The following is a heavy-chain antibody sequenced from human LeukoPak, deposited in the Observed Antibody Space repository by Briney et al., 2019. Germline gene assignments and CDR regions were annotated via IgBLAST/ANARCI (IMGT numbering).Heavy chain of an antibody. V-gene: IGHV3-30*03. Sequence: GGSLRLSCAASGFTFSSYGMHWVRQAPGKGLEWVAVISYDGSNKYYADSVKGRSTISRDNSRNTLSLQMNSLRAEDTAIYYCARGRDPNAFDIWGQGTVVTVSS. CDR2: ISYDGSNK. J-gene: IGHJ3*02. D-gene: IGHD2-21*02. CDR3: ARGRDPNAFDI. CDR1: GFTFSSYG.